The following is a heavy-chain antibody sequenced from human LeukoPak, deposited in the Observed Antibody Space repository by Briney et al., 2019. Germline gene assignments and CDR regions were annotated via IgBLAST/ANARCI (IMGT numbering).Heavy chain of an antibody. CDR2: ISPYTTKT. Sequence: ASVKVSCKASGYTFISYGITWVRQAPGQGLEWMGWISPYTTKTNYAQSLQGRVHMTTDTSTSTAYMELQTLTSDDTAVYYCSREGGVGPTAPPDYYSYQMDVWGKGTTVTVSS. CDR3: SREGGVGPTAPPDYYSYQMDV. J-gene: IGHJ6*03. D-gene: IGHD1-26*01. V-gene: IGHV1-18*01. CDR1: GYTFISYG.